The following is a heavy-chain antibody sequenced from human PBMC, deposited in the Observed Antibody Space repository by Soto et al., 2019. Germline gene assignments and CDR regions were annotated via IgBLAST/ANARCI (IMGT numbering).Heavy chain of an antibody. CDR3: ARTPYYYDSSGYYLTHYFDY. D-gene: IGHD3-22*01. CDR2: IIPIFGTA. V-gene: IGHV1-69*01. Sequence: QVQLVQSGAEVKKPGSSVKVSCKASGGTFSSYAISWVRQAPGQGLEWMGGIIPIFGTANYAQKFQGRVTITADESTSTAYMELSSLRSEDTAVYYCARTPYYYDSSGYYLTHYFDYWGQGTLVTVSS. CDR1: GGTFSSYA. J-gene: IGHJ4*02.